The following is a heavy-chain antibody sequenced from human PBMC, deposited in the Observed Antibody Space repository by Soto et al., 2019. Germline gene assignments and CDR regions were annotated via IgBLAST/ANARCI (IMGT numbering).Heavy chain of an antibody. V-gene: IGHV3-73*02. J-gene: IGHJ4*02. CDR3: TSRVFRRSDGLDY. D-gene: IGHD3-10*01. CDR1: GFTFSGSA. CDR2: IRSKANSYAT. Sequence: EVQLVESGGGLVQPGGSLKLSCAASGFTFSGSAMHWVRQASGKGLEWVGRIRSKANSYATAYAASVKGRFTISRDDSKNTGYLQMNSLKTEDTAVYYCTSRVFRRSDGLDYWGQGTLVTVSS.